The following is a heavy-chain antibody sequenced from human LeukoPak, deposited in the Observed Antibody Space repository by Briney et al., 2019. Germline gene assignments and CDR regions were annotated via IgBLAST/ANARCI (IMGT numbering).Heavy chain of an antibody. Sequence: SETLSLTCTVSGYSISSGYEWGWIRQPPGKGLEWIGYIYYTGSTSYNPSLKSRVTMSLDASKNQFSLELNSVTPADTAVYYCARGGNYWPQWWFDPWGRGTLVSVSS. CDR3: ARGGNYWPQWWFDP. V-gene: IGHV4-61*01. CDR1: GYSISSGYE. D-gene: IGHD1-26*01. CDR2: IYYTGST. J-gene: IGHJ5*02.